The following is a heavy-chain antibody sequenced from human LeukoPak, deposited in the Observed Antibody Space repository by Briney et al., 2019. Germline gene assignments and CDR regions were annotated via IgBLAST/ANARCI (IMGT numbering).Heavy chain of an antibody. CDR2: IYHSGST. CDR3: ARDRRYYGSGSADYGMDV. D-gene: IGHD3-10*01. Sequence: SQTLSLTCAVSGGSISSGGYSWRWIRQPPGKGLEWIGYIYHSGSTYYNPSLKSRVTISVDRSKNQFSLKLSSVTAADTAVYYCARDRRYYGSGSADYGMDVWGQGTTVTVSS. J-gene: IGHJ6*02. V-gene: IGHV4-30-2*01. CDR1: GGSISSGGYS.